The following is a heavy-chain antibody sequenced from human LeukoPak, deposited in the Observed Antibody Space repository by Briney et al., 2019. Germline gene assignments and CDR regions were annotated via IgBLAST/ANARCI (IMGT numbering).Heavy chain of an antibody. J-gene: IGHJ4*02. CDR1: GGSISSYY. CDR2: IYYSGRT. Sequence: SETLSLTCSVSGGSISSYYWSWIRQPPGKGLEWIGYIYYSGRTSYNPSLKSRVTISVDTSKNQFSLRLNSVTAADTAVYYCARVYGSSGYYGYYFDYWGQGTLVTVSS. V-gene: IGHV4-59*12. CDR3: ARVYGSSGYYGYYFDY. D-gene: IGHD3-22*01.